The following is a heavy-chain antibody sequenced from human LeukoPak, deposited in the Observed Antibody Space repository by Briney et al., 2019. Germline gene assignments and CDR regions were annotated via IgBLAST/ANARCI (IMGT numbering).Heavy chain of an antibody. J-gene: IGHJ4*02. CDR1: GYTFTTYG. V-gene: IGHV1-18*01. CDR2: ISTYNGNT. Sequence: ASVKVSCKASGYTFTTYGVTWVRQAPGQELEWMGWISTYNGNTNYAQNLQGRVTMTTDTATSTAYMELRSLTSDDTAVYYCARVGADCSDGNCYWGQGTLVTVSS. CDR3: ARVGADCSDGNCY. D-gene: IGHD2-15*01.